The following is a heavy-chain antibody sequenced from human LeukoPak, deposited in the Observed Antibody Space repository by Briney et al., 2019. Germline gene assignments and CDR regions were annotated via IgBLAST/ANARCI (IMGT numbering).Heavy chain of an antibody. D-gene: IGHD6-6*01. CDR1: GFTFSSYA. V-gene: IGHV3-30*04. CDR2: ISYDGSNK. Sequence: GGSLRLSCAASGFTFSSYAMHWVRQAPGKGLEWVAVISYDGSNKYYADSVKSRFTISRDNSKNTLYLQMNSLRAEDTAVYYCARDQYSTPLGWFDPWGQGTLVTVSS. CDR3: ARDQYSTPLGWFDP. J-gene: IGHJ5*02.